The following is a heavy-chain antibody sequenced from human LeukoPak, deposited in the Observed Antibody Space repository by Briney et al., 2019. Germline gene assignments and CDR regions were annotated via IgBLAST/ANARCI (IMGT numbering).Heavy chain of an antibody. CDR2: INDDGRST. CDR3: ARVRWGGLYYFDY. J-gene: IGHJ4*02. Sequence: GGSLRLSCAASGFTFSSYWMHWVRQAPGKGLVGVSRINDDGRSTSYADSVKGRFTISRDNAKNALYLQMNSLRAEDTAVYYCARVRWGGLYYFDYWGQGTLVTVSS. CDR1: GFTFSSYW. D-gene: IGHD3-16*01. V-gene: IGHV3-74*01.